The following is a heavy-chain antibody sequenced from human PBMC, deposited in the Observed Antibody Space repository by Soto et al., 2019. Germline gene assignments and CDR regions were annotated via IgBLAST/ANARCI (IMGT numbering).Heavy chain of an antibody. CDR2: ISGSGGST. Sequence: PGGSLRLSCAASGFTFSSYAMSWVRQAPGKGLEWVPGISGSGGSTYYADSVKGRFTISRDNSKNTLYLQMNSLRAEDTAVYYCASDIVAPSDWFDPWGQGTLVTVSS. J-gene: IGHJ5*02. D-gene: IGHD5-12*01. V-gene: IGHV3-23*01. CDR1: GFTFSSYA. CDR3: ASDIVAPSDWFDP.